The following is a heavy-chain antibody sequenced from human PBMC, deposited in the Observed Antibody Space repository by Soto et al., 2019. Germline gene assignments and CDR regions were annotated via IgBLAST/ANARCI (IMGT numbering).Heavy chain of an antibody. J-gene: IGHJ6*02. CDR1: GYTFTGYY. CDR2: INPNSGGK. CDR3: AREKIAADGTGASDQYYYYGMDV. V-gene: IGHV1-2*04. Sequence: QVQLVQSGAEVKKPGASVKVSCKASGYTFTGYYMHWVRQAPGQGLEWMGWINPNSGGKNYAQKFLRWVTMTRDTCVSRAYMELGRLRSDATAVYYCAREKIAADGTGASDQYYYYGMDVWGQGPTATVSS. D-gene: IGHD6-13*01.